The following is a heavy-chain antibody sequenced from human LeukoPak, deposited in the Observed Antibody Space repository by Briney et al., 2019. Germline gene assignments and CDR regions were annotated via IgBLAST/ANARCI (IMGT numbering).Heavy chain of an antibody. Sequence: GGSLRLSCAASGFTFSSYGMHWVRQAPGKGLEWVAVISYDGSNKYYADSVKGRFTISRDNSKNTLYLQMNSLRAEDTAVYYCAKDLEHVYYDSSGQIDYWGQGTLVTVSS. CDR2: ISYDGSNK. CDR1: GFTFSSYG. V-gene: IGHV3-30*18. CDR3: AKDLEHVYYDSSGQIDY. J-gene: IGHJ4*02. D-gene: IGHD3-22*01.